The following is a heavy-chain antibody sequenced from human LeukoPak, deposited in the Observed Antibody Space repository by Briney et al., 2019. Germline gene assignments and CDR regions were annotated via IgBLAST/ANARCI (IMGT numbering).Heavy chain of an antibody. CDR2: ISYDGSNK. Sequence: GGSLRLSCAASGFTFSSYGMHWVRQAPGKGLEWVAVISYDGSNKYYADSVKGRFTISRDNSKNTLYLQMNSLRAEDTAVYYCVNSYDILTGFGTDYWGQGTLVTVSS. CDR3: VNSYDILTGFGTDY. J-gene: IGHJ4*02. CDR1: GFTFSSYG. V-gene: IGHV3-30*03. D-gene: IGHD3-9*01.